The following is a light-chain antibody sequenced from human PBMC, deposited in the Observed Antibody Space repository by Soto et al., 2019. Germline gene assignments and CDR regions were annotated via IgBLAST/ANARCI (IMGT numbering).Light chain of an antibody. Sequence: QSVLTQPPSVSGAPGQRVTISCTGSSSNIGAGYDGHWYQQLPGTAPKLLISGNNNRPSGVPDRFSGSRSGTSASLDITGLQAEDEADYYCQSYDSSLSGSVFGGGTKLTVL. CDR2: GNN. V-gene: IGLV1-40*01. CDR1: SSNIGAGYD. CDR3: QSYDSSLSGSV. J-gene: IGLJ3*02.